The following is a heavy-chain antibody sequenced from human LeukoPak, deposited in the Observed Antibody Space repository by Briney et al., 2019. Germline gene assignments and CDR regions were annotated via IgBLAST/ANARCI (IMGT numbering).Heavy chain of an antibody. J-gene: IGHJ5*02. D-gene: IGHD3-22*01. V-gene: IGHV4-39*07. CDR1: GGSISSSSYY. CDR2: IYYSGST. Sequence: SETLSLTCTVSGGSISSSSYYWGWIRQPPGKGLEWIGSIYYSGSTYYNPSLKSRVTISVDTSKNQFSLKLSSVTAADTAVYYCARDLLYYYDSSGYGDWFDPWGQGTLVTVSS. CDR3: ARDLLYYYDSSGYGDWFDP.